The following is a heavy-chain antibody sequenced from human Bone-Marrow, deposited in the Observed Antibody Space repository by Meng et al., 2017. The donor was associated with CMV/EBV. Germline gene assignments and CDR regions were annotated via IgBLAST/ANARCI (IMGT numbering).Heavy chain of an antibody. CDR2: IIPILGIA. J-gene: IGHJ4*02. V-gene: IGHV1-69*10. D-gene: IGHD1-7*01. Sequence: SVKVSCKASGYTFTGYYMHWVRQAPGQGLEWMGGIIPILGIANYAQKFQGRVTITADKSTSTAYMELSSLRSEDTAVYYCARSYNWNYYDLDYWGQGTLVTVSS. CDR1: GYTFTGYY. CDR3: ARSYNWNYYDLDY.